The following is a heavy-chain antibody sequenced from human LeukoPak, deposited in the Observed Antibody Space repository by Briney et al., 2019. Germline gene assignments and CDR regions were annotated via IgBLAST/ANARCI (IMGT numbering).Heavy chain of an antibody. CDR2: ISSSGSTI. Sequence: SGGSLRLSCAASGFTLSDFTMNWVRQAPGKGLEWVSYISSSGSTIYYADSVKGRFTISRDNAKNSLYLQMNSLRAEDTAVYYCARAMAVPAARPSYMDVWGKGTTVTISS. CDR1: GFTLSDFT. D-gene: IGHD2-2*01. CDR3: ARAMAVPAARPSYMDV. V-gene: IGHV3-48*04. J-gene: IGHJ6*03.